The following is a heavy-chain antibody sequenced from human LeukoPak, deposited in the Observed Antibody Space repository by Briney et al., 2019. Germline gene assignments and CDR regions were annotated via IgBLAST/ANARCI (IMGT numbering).Heavy chain of an antibody. D-gene: IGHD3-9*01. V-gene: IGHV4-30-4*01. Sequence: SETLSLTCTVSGGSISSGDYYWSWIRQPPGKGLEWIGYIYYSGSTYYNPSLKSRVTISVDTSKSQFSLKLSSVTAADTAVYYCARAPIRAFDIWGQGTMVTVSS. CDR1: GGSISSGDYY. CDR3: ARAPIRAFDI. CDR2: IYYSGST. J-gene: IGHJ3*02.